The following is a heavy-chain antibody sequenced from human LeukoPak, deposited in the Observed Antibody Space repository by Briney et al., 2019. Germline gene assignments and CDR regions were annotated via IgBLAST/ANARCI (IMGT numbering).Heavy chain of an antibody. J-gene: IGHJ5*02. V-gene: IGHV1-46*01. Sequence: ASVKVSCKASGYTFTSFYMHWVRQAPGQGLEGMGIINPSGGSTSYAQKFQGRVTMTRDMSTSTVYMELSSLRSEDTAVYYCARGPGEVAASFDPWGQGTLVTVSS. CDR2: INPSGGST. CDR3: ARGPGEVAASFDP. D-gene: IGHD2-15*01. CDR1: GYTFTSFY.